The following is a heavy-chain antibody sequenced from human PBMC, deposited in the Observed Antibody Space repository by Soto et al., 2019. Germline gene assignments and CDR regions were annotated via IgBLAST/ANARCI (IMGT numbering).Heavy chain of an antibody. V-gene: IGHV4-31*03. CDR1: GGSISSGGYY. D-gene: IGHD3-10*01. J-gene: IGHJ6*03. CDR2: IYYSGST. CDR3: ARFLYYYGSGSFNSYYYMDV. Sequence: PSETLSLTCTVSGGSISSGGYYWSWIRQHPGKGLEWIGDIYYSGSTNYNPSLKSRVTISVDTSKNQFSLKLSSVTAADTAVYYCARFLYYYGSGSFNSYYYMDVWGKGTTVTVSS.